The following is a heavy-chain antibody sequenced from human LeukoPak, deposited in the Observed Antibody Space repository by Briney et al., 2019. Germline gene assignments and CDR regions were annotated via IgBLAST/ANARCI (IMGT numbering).Heavy chain of an antibody. Sequence: PSETLSLTCTVSGGSISSYYWSWIRQPAGNGLEWIGRIYTSGSTNYNPSLKSRVTMSVDTSKNQFSLKLSSVTAADTAVYYCARSWAADREIIFDYWGQGTLVTVSS. V-gene: IGHV4-4*07. D-gene: IGHD6-13*01. J-gene: IGHJ4*02. CDR3: ARSWAADREIIFDY. CDR1: GGSISSYY. CDR2: IYTSGST.